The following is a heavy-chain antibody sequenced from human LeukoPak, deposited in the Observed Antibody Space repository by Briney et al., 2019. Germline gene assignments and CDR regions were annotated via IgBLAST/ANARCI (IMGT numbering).Heavy chain of an antibody. V-gene: IGHV3-48*03. CDR1: GCIFSSYE. J-gene: IGHJ4*02. D-gene: IGHD6-19*01. Sequence: GGSLRLSCAASGCIFSSYEMNWVRQAPGKGLEWVSFISESGGTRYLADSVKGRFTISRDNAKNSLYLQMNSLRAEDTAVYYCARDGTGDKWLVPFDCWGQGTLVTVSS. CDR3: ARDGTGDKWLVPFDC. CDR2: ISESGGTR.